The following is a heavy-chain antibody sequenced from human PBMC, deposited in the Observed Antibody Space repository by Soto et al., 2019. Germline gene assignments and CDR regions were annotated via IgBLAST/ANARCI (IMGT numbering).Heavy chain of an antibody. D-gene: IGHD6-6*01. V-gene: IGHV3-23*01. CDR2: ITGNSARI. Sequence: PGGSLRLSCAASDSTIRRYAMSWVRQAPGKGLEWVSGITGNSARIYYADSVKGRFSISRDNSKNTLYLQMDTLRAGDTAVYYCARARGPGYSSSAPEYFDYWGQGTLVTVSS. J-gene: IGHJ4*02. CDR3: ARARGPGYSSSAPEYFDY. CDR1: DSTIRRYA.